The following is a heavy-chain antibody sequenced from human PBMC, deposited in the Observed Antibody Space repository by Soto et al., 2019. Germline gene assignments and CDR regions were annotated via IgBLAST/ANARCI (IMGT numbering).Heavy chain of an antibody. D-gene: IGHD6-19*01. J-gene: IGHJ6*02. CDR1: GFTFSSYA. CDR3: ASGIAVAGMGGVGYYYYYGMDV. V-gene: IGHV3-30-3*01. Sequence: QVQLVESGGGVVQPGRSLRLSCAASGFTFSSYAMHWVRQAPGKGLEWVAVISYDGSNKYYADSVKGRFTISRDNSKNTLYLQMNSLRAEDTAVYYCASGIAVAGMGGVGYYYYYGMDVWGQGTTVTVSS. CDR2: ISYDGSNK.